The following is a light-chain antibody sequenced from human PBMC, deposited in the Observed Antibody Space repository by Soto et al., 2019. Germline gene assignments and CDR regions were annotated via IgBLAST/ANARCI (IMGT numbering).Light chain of an antibody. CDR2: SSN. V-gene: IGLV1-44*01. CDR3: AAWDGSLNGVV. Sequence: QSVLTQPPSASGTPGQRVTISCSGSNSNIGSNTVNWYQQFPGAAPKLLVYSSNLRPSGVPDRFSGSKSGTSAPLAISGLQSEDESDYYCAAWDGSLNGVVFGGGTKVTVL. J-gene: IGLJ3*02. CDR1: NSNIGSNT.